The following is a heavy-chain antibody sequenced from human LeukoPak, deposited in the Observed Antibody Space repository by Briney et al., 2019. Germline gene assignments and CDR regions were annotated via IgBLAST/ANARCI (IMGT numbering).Heavy chain of an antibody. CDR1: GFTIGSYW. CDR3: AKESDGSGSYYEIDY. J-gene: IGHJ4*02. Sequence: GGSLRLSCTASGFTIGSYWMSWVRQTPGKGLEWVANIKGDGSEKYYVDSVKGRFTISRDNAKNSLYLQMNSLRAEDTAVYYCAKESDGSGSYYEIDYWGQGTLVTVSS. CDR2: IKGDGSEK. V-gene: IGHV3-7*01. D-gene: IGHD3-10*01.